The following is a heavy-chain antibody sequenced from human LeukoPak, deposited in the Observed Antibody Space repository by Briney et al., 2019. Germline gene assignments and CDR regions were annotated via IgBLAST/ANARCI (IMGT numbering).Heavy chain of an antibody. D-gene: IGHD6-19*01. CDR1: GFTVSSNY. Sequence: GGSLRLSCAASGFTVSSNYMSWVRQAPGKGLEWVSVIYSGGSTYYADSVKVRFTISRHNSKNTLYLQMNSLRAEDTAVYYCARVGIAVAGPTRYYFDYWGQGTLVTVSS. CDR2: IYSGGST. CDR3: ARVGIAVAGPTRYYFDY. V-gene: IGHV3-53*04. J-gene: IGHJ4*02.